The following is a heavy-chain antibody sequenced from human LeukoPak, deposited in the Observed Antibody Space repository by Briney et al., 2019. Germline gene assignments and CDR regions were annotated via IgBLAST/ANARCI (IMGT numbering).Heavy chain of an antibody. J-gene: IGHJ4*02. CDR3: ARGRSHDFWSGYYF. CDR2: MNPNSGNT. V-gene: IGHV1-8*01. Sequence: ASVKVSCKASGYTFTSYDINWVRQATGQGLEWMGWMNPNSGNTGYAQKFQGRVTMTRNTYISTAYMELSSLRSEDTAVYYCARGRSHDFWSGYYFWGQGTLVTVSS. D-gene: IGHD3-3*01. CDR1: GYTFTSYD.